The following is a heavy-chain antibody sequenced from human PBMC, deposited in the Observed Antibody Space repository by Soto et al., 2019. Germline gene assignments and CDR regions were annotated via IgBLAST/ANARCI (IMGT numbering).Heavy chain of an antibody. D-gene: IGHD3-22*01. CDR3: ASHYYDSSGYDY. V-gene: IGHV1-69*13. CDR2: IIPIFGTA. Sequence: SVKVSCKASGGTFSSYAISWVRQAPGQGLEWMGGIIPIFGTANYAQKFQGRVTITADESTSTAYMELSSLRSEDTAVYYCASHYYDSSGYDYWGQGXLVTVYS. J-gene: IGHJ4*02. CDR1: GGTFSSYA.